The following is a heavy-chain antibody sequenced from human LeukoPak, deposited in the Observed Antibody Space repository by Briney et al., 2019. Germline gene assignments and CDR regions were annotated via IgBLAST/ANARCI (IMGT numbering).Heavy chain of an antibody. CDR1: GGSISSGGYY. V-gene: IGHV4-31*03. CDR2: IYYSGST. Sequence: SETLSLTCTVSGGSISSGGYYRSWIRQHPGKGLEWIGYIYYSGSTYYNPSLKSRVTISVDTSKNQFSLKLSSVTAADTAVYYCASCALSGSYSFDYWGQGTLVTVSS. J-gene: IGHJ4*02. D-gene: IGHD1-26*01. CDR3: ASCALSGSYSFDY.